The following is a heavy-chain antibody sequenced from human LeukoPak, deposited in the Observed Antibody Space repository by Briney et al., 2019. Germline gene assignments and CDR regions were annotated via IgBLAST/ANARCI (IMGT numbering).Heavy chain of an antibody. CDR2: ISSSGSTI. V-gene: IGHV3-11*04. CDR3: ARDEYYYDSSTGFDY. J-gene: IGHJ4*02. CDR1: GFTFSDYY. D-gene: IGHD3-22*01. Sequence: PGGSLRLSCAASGFTFSDYYMSWIRQAPGKGLEWVSYISSSGSTIYYADSVKGRFTISRDHAKNSLYLQMNSLRAEDTAVYYCARDEYYYDSSTGFDYWGQGTLVTVSS.